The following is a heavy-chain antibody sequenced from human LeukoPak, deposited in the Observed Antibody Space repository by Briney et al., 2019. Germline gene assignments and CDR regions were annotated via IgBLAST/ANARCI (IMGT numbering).Heavy chain of an antibody. V-gene: IGHV3-15*01. D-gene: IGHD3-16*02. CDR2: IKSTRDGGAT. CDR3: TTLGPMLRITFGGVIVTDEFDY. CDR1: GFTFKNAW. Sequence: GGSLRLSCEASGFTFKNAWMIWVRQAPGKGPEWVGRIKSTRDGGATEYAAPVKGRFTISRDDSKNTLYLQMNSLKTENTAVYYCTTLGPMLRITFGGVIVTDEFDYWGQGTLVTVSS. J-gene: IGHJ4*02.